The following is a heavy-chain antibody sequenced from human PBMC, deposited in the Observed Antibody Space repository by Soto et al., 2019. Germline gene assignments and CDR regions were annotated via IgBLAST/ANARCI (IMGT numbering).Heavy chain of an antibody. J-gene: IGHJ4*02. CDR2: VYRSGTT. CDR1: GGSISAHY. CDR3: ATRPPGTTWARVFDY. D-gene: IGHD1-1*01. Sequence: SETLSLTCTVAGGSISAHYWSWIRQSPGRGPEWIGYVYRSGTTNYNPSLESRVTILLDTSKNQFSLKLDSVTTADTAVYYCATRPPGTTWARVFDYWSQGTLVTVSS. V-gene: IGHV4-59*11.